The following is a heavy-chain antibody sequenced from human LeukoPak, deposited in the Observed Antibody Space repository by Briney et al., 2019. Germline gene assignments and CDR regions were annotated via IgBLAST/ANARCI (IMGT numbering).Heavy chain of an antibody. CDR2: IYYSGST. J-gene: IGHJ4*02. D-gene: IGHD2-2*01. CDR3: ARRPSSQLPLDY. V-gene: IGHV4-59*01. Sequence: PSETLSLTCTVSGGSISSYYWSWIRQPPGKGLEWIGYIYYSGSTNYNPSLKSRVTISVDTSKNQFSLKLSSVTAADTAVYSCARRPSSQLPLDYWGQGTLVTVSS. CDR1: GGSISSYY.